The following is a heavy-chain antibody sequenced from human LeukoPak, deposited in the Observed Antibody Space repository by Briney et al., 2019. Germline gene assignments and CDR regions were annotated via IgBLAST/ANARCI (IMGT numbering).Heavy chain of an antibody. CDR1: GYSISSGYY. V-gene: IGHV4-38-2*01. Sequence: SETLSLTCAVSGYSISSGYYWGWIRQPPGKGLEWIGSIYHSGSTHYNPSLKSRVTISVDTSKNQFSLKLSSVTAADTAVYYCARESLLGYCSSTSCYASGFDPWGQGTLVTVSS. CDR2: IYHSGST. J-gene: IGHJ5*02. D-gene: IGHD2-2*01. CDR3: ARESLLGYCSSTSCYASGFDP.